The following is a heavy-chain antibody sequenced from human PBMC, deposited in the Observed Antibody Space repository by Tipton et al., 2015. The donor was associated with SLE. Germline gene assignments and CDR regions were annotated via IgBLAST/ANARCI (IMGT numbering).Heavy chain of an antibody. V-gene: IGHV4-59*12. CDR2: FHKGGST. Sequence: TLSLTCSVSGDSTNTYHWSWIRQPPGKGLEWIGNFHKGGSTDYNRSLQSRVALSLDSSQNHFSLKLTSVTAADTALYYCVRGEADVFHIWGQGTVVSVSS. CDR3: VRGEADVFHI. J-gene: IGHJ3*02. CDR1: GDSTNTYH.